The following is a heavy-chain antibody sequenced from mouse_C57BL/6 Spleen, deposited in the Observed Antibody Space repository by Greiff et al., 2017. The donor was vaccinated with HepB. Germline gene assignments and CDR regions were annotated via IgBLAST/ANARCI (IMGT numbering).Heavy chain of an antibody. D-gene: IGHD1-1*01. J-gene: IGHJ2*01. Sequence: VQLVESGPELVKPGASVKISCKASGYAFSSSWMNWVKQRPGKGLEWIGRIYPGDGDTNYNGKFKGKATLTADKSSSTAYMQLSSLTSEDSAVYVCASSGTTVSFDYWGQGTTLTVSS. CDR1: GYAFSSSW. V-gene: IGHV1-82*01. CDR2: IYPGDGDT. CDR3: ASSGTTVSFDY.